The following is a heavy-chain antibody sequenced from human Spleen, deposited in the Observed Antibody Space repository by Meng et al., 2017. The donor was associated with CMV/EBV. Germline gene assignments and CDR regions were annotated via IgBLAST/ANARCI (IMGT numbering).Heavy chain of an antibody. CDR1: GFTFSTHS. Sequence: GGSLRLSCAASGFTFSTHSMNWVRQVPGKGLEWISSISSTGSYIHYGESVKGRFTISRDNAKKSLYLRINSLRAEDTAIYYCARNYYGDCYFDYWGQGTLVTVSS. J-gene: IGHJ4*02. CDR3: ARNYYGDCYFDY. D-gene: IGHD4-17*01. CDR2: ISSTGSYI. V-gene: IGHV3-21*01.